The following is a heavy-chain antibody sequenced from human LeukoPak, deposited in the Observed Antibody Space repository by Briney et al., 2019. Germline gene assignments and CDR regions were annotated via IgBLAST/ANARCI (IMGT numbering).Heavy chain of an antibody. CDR3: AKDPYGDDDAFDI. J-gene: IGHJ3*02. CDR2: ISWDGGST. Sequence: PGGSLRLSCAASGFTFDDYTMHWVRQAPGKGLEWVSLISWDGGSTYYADSVKGRFTISRDNSKNTLYLQMNSLRAEDTAVYYSAKDPYGDDDAFDIWGQGTMVTVSS. D-gene: IGHD4-17*01. CDR1: GFTFDDYT. V-gene: IGHV3-43*01.